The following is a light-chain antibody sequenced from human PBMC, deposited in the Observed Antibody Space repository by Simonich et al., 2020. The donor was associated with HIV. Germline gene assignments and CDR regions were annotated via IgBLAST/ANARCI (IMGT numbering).Light chain of an antibody. V-gene: IGKV3-15*01. CDR1: QSVSSI. Sequence: EIVMTQSPATLSVSPGERATLSCRASQSVSSILAWYQQKPGQDPRLLIYGASTRATGIPARFSGSGSGAEFTLTISSMQSEDFAVYYCQQYNNWPPDPFGQGTKLEIK. CDR3: QQYNNWPPDP. CDR2: GAS. J-gene: IGKJ2*01.